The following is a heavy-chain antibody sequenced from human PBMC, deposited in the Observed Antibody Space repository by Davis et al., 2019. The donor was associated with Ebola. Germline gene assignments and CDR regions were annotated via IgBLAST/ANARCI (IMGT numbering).Heavy chain of an antibody. D-gene: IGHD5-18*01. CDR3: ARETSMVED. J-gene: IGHJ4*02. CDR2: IGSRSNDI. CDR1: GFTFSNYA. Sequence: GESLKISCAASGFTFSNYAMYWVRQAPGKGLEWLSHIGSRSNDISYADSVKGRFTISRDNAKSSLYLQMNSLRDDDTAVYFCARETSMVEDWGQGTLVTVSS. V-gene: IGHV3-48*02.